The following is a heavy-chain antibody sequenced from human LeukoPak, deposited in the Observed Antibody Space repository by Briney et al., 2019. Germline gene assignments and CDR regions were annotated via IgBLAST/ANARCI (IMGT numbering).Heavy chain of an antibody. J-gene: IGHJ6*02. CDR1: GFTFSSYS. Sequence: GGSLRLSCAASGFTFSSYSMNWVRQAPGKGLEWVSYISSSSSTIYYADSVKGRFTISRDNAKNSLYLQMNSLRAEDTAVYYCARALFLAAAGTRGGYYYYGMDVWGQGTTVTVSS. CDR2: ISSSSSTI. D-gene: IGHD6-13*01. CDR3: ARALFLAAAGTRGGYYYYGMDV. V-gene: IGHV3-48*04.